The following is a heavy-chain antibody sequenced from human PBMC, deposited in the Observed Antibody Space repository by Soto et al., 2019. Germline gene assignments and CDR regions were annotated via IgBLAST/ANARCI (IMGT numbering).Heavy chain of an antibody. Sequence: VGSLRLSCAASGFTFSSYAMHWVRQAPGKGLEWVAVISYDGSNKYYADSVKGRFTISRDNSKDTLYLQMNSLRAEDTAVYYCARAPWIQLWLLDYWGQGTLVTVSS. J-gene: IGHJ4*02. CDR1: GFTFSSYA. V-gene: IGHV3-30-3*01. D-gene: IGHD5-18*01. CDR3: ARAPWIQLWLLDY. CDR2: ISYDGSNK.